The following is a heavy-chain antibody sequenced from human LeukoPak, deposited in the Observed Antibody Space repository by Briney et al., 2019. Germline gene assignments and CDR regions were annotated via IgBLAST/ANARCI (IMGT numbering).Heavy chain of an antibody. D-gene: IGHD2-15*01. J-gene: IGHJ5*02. CDR3: ARVVVVVATNWFDP. CDR2: INPNSGGT. V-gene: IGHV1-2*02. Sequence: ASVKVSCKASGYTFTCYYMHWVRQAPGQGLEWMGWINPNSGGTNYAQKFQGRVTMTRDTSISTAYMELSRLRSDDTAVYYCARVVVVVATNWFDPWGQGTLVTVSS. CDR1: GYTFTCYY.